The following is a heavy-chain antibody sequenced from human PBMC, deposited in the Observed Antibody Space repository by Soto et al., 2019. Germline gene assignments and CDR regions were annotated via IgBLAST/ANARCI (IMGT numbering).Heavy chain of an antibody. D-gene: IGHD2-2*02. J-gene: IGHJ4*02. V-gene: IGHV4-4*02. Sequence: QVQLQESGPGLVKPSGTLSLTCAVSGGSISSSNWWSWVRQPPGKGLEWIGEIYHSGSTNYNPSLKSRVTISVDKSKKQFSLKLSSVTAADTAVYYCARDPKRGYCSSTSCSTYWGQGTLVTVSS. CDR3: ARDPKRGYCSSTSCSTY. CDR1: GGSISSSNW. CDR2: IYHSGST.